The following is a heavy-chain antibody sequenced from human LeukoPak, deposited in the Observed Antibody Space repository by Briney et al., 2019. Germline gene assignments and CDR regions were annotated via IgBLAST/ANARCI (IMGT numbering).Heavy chain of an antibody. D-gene: IGHD5-18*01. Sequence: GRSLRLSCAASGFSFSKYGMHWVRQAPGKGLGWVAVISHDGSNKYYADSVKGRFTISRDNSKNTLYLQMNSLRAEETAVYYCAGDGHTGMAVYHFDYWGQGALVTVSS. CDR3: AGDGHTGMAVYHFDY. CDR1: GFSFSKYG. CDR2: ISHDGSNK. V-gene: IGHV3-30*03. J-gene: IGHJ4*02.